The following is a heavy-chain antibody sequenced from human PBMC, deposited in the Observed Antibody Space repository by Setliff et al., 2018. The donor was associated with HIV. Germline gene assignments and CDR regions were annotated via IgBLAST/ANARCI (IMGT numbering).Heavy chain of an antibody. CDR1: GYTFTAYY. J-gene: IGHJ4*01. Sequence: ASVKVSCKASGYTFTAYYMHWVRQAPGQGLEWMGRINLDSGYTDYALKFQGRVTMTWDTSISTAYMELSRLTSDDTAVYYCARSSISEYLLYYWGHGTLVTVSS. CDR3: ARSSISEYLLYY. V-gene: IGHV1-2*06. CDR2: INLDSGYT. D-gene: IGHD2-2*02.